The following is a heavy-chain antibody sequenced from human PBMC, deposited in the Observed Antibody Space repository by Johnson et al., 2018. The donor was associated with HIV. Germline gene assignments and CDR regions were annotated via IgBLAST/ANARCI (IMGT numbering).Heavy chain of an antibody. CDR1: GFTFSSYW. CDR3: ARGEEAYCGGDCYSGAFDI. V-gene: IGHV3-30*03. J-gene: IGHJ3*02. Sequence: QVQLVESGGGVVQPGGSLRLSCAASGFTFSSYWMSWVRQAPGKGLEWVAVISYDGSNKYYADSVKGRFTISRDNSKKSLYLQMNSLRAEDTALYYCARGEEAYCGGDCYSGAFDIWGQGTMVTVSS. CDR2: ISYDGSNK. D-gene: IGHD2-21*01.